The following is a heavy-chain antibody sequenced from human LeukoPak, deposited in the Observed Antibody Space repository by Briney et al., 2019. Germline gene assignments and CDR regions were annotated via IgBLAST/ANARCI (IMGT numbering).Heavy chain of an antibody. CDR3: ARGAIVATMRYYYYYMDV. D-gene: IGHD5-12*01. CDR1: GFTFSSYA. Sequence: PGGSLRLSCAASGFTFSSYAMSWVRQAPGKGLEWVSAISGSGGSTYYADSVKGRFTISRDNSKNTLYLQMNSLRAEDTAVYYCARGAIVATMRYYYYYMDVWGKGTTVTVSS. J-gene: IGHJ6*03. V-gene: IGHV3-23*01. CDR2: ISGSGGST.